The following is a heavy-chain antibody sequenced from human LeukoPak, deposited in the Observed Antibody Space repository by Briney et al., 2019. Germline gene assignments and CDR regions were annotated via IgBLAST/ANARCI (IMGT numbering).Heavy chain of an antibody. D-gene: IGHD3-22*01. J-gene: IGHJ4*02. V-gene: IGHV3-53*01. CDR3: ARGPYYDSSGYLGY. Sequence: QPGGSLRLSCAASGFTVSSNYMSWVRQAPGKGLEWVSVIYSGGSTYYADSVKGRLTISRDNSKNTLYLQMNSLRAEDTAVYYCARGPYYDSSGYLGYWGQGTLVTVSS. CDR1: GFTVSSNY. CDR2: IYSGGST.